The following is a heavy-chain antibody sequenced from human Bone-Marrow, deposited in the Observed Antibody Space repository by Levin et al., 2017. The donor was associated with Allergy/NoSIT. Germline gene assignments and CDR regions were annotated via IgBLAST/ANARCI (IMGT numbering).Heavy chain of an antibody. J-gene: IGHJ4*02. Sequence: ASVKVSCKASGHSFTSSSTSWVRQAPGRGLEWMGRTIPNLRITNYAQNFQDRLTITADKSTNTIYMGLSSLRTYATAVFYCARGSRLGVCLNYLDLWGQGTLVTVSS. CDR1: GHSFTSSS. CDR3: ARGSRLGVCLNYLDL. V-gene: IGHV1-69*02. D-gene: IGHD3-16*01. CDR2: TIPNLRIT.